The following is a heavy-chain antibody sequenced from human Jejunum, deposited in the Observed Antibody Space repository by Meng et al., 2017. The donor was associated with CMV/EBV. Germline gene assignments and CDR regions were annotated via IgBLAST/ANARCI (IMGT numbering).Heavy chain of an antibody. CDR1: GASTSDMSYY. CDR3: ARDPTPDGSDY. CDR2: VYYSGST. D-gene: IGHD3-10*01. V-gene: IGHV4-39*07. J-gene: IGHJ4*02. Sequence: LQPERCGPGLVKPSGTLSLPFISSGASTSDMSYYWGWIRQPPGKGLEWIGSVYYSGSTYYNPSLESRVTISVDTSKNQFSLKLTSVTAADTATYYCARDPTPDGSDYWGRGTLVTVSS.